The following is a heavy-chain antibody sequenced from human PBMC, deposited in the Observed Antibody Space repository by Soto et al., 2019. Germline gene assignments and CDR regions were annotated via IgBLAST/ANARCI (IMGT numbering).Heavy chain of an antibody. CDR2: ISGGGTST. V-gene: IGHV3-23*01. Sequence: GGSLRLSCVASGFTFDSYAMNWIRQAPGKGLEWVSVISGGGTSTYYADSVKGRFTVSRDNSKNTLFLQMKRLTVDDTAIYYCAAPRDEYGSGVSWFTYGMDIWGQGTTVTSP. J-gene: IGHJ6*02. D-gene: IGHD3-10*01. CDR1: GFTFDSYA. CDR3: AAPRDEYGSGVSWFTYGMDI.